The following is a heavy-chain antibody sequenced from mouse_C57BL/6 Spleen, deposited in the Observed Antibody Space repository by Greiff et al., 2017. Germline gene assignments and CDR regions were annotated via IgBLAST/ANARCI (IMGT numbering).Heavy chain of an antibody. Sequence: QVTLKESGPGILQPSQTLSLTCSFSGFSLSTFGMGVGWIRQPSGKGLEWLAPIWWDDDKYYNPALKSRLTISKDTSKNQVFLKIANVDTADTATYYCARIYYSNYVPSYYFDYWGQGTTLTVSS. V-gene: IGHV8-8*01. CDR1: GFSLSTFGMG. CDR2: IWWDDDK. D-gene: IGHD2-5*01. J-gene: IGHJ2*01. CDR3: ARIYYSNYVPSYYFDY.